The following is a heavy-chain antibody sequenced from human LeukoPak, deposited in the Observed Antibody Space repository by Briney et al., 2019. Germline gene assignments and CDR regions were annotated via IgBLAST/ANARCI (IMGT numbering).Heavy chain of an antibody. CDR1: GYTFTSYY. CDR2: INPSGGST. J-gene: IGHJ5*02. CDR3: ARDRRRVAARLNWFDP. V-gene: IGHV1-46*01. Sequence: ASVKVSCKASGYTFTSYYMHWVRQAPGQGLEWMGIINPSGGSTSYAQKFQGRVTMTRDTSTSTVYMELSSLRSEDTAVYYCARDRRRVAARLNWFDPWGQGTLVTVSS. D-gene: IGHD6-6*01.